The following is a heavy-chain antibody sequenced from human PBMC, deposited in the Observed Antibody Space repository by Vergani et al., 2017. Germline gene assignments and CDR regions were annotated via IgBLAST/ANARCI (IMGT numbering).Heavy chain of an antibody. V-gene: IGHV4-38-2*01. CDR3: ARRSSSYYFDI. D-gene: IGHD3-22*01. CDR2: VSHSGDT. CDR1: GYSLSSGNN. Sequence: QVNLQESGPGLVKPSETLSLTCAVSGYSLSSGNNWGWIRQPPGKGLEWISSVSHSGDTYFNPSLKGRVSISTDTSKNYFFLTLSSVTAADTAMYYCARRSSSYYFDIWGQGVLITVSS. J-gene: IGHJ5*02.